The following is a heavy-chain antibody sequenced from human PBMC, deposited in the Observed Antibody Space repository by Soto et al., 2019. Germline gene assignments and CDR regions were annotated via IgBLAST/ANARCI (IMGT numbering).Heavy chain of an antibody. CDR3: ARDQAYCSGGSCSHPYYFDY. Sequence: QVQLVESGGGVVQPGRSLRLSCAVSGFTFSSYAMHWVRQAPGKGLEWVAVISYDGSNKYYADSVKGRFTISRDNSKNTLYLQMNSLRAEDTAVYYCARDQAYCSGGSCSHPYYFDYWGQGTLVTVSS. D-gene: IGHD2-15*01. J-gene: IGHJ4*02. CDR1: GFTFSSYA. CDR2: ISYDGSNK. V-gene: IGHV3-30-3*01.